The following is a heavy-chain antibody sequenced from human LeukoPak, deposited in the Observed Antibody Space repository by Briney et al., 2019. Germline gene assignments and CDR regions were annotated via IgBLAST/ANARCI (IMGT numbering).Heavy chain of an antibody. CDR3: AKSNGYGLVDI. J-gene: IGHJ3*02. D-gene: IGHD3-10*01. CDR1: GGSISSYY. V-gene: IGHV4-59*04. CDR2: IFYSGGT. Sequence: SETLSLTCTVSGGSISSYYWSWIRQTPGKGLEWIGNIFYSGGTYYSPSLTSRVTISLDTSRNQFSLRLNSVTAADTAVYYCAKSNGYGLVDIWGQGTMVTVSS.